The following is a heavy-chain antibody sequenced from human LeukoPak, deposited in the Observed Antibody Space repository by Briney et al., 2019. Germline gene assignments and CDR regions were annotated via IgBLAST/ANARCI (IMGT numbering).Heavy chain of an antibody. Sequence: SETLSLTCAVYGGSFSGYYWGCIRQPPGKGLEWIGSICYSGSTYYNPSLKSRVTISVDTSKNQFSLKLSSVTAADTAVYYCARHSVVRGVIRGWFDPWGQGTLVTVSS. V-gene: IGHV4-39*01. J-gene: IGHJ5*02. D-gene: IGHD3-10*01. CDR1: GGSFSGYY. CDR3: ARHSVVRGVIRGWFDP. CDR2: ICYSGST.